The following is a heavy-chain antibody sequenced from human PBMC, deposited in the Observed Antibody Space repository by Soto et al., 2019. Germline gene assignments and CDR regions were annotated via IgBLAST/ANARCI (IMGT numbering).Heavy chain of an antibody. D-gene: IGHD2-15*01. J-gene: IGHJ6*02. CDR3: ARAGGGAATLYYYDGMDV. Sequence: QVQLVQSGAEVKKPGSSVKVSCKASGGTFSSYAISWVRQAPGQGLEWMGGIIPIFGTANYAQKFQGRVTITADESTSTAYMELSSLRSEDTAVYYCARAGGGAATLYYYDGMDVWGQGTTVTVSS. CDR2: IIPIFGTA. V-gene: IGHV1-69*01. CDR1: GGTFSSYA.